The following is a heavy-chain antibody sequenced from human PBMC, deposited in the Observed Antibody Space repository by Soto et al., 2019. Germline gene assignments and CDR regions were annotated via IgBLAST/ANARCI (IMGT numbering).Heavy chain of an antibody. Sequence: QLQLQESGSGLVKTSQTLSLTCAVSGGSISSGGYSWSWIRQPPGKGLEWIGYIYNSGSTYYNPSLKSRVTISVDSSKTQLSMKLSSVTAADTAVYYCARYPHDDYVWWSYRPLFAYFDYWGQGTLVTVSS. CDR2: IYNSGST. J-gene: IGHJ4*02. D-gene: IGHD3-16*02. V-gene: IGHV4-30-2*01. CDR1: GGSISSGGYS. CDR3: ARYPHDDYVWWSYRPLFAYFDY.